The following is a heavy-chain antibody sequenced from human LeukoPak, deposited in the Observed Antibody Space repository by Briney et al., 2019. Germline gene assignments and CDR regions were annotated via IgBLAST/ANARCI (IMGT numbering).Heavy chain of an antibody. CDR1: GYTFTSYD. D-gene: IGHD2-2*01. CDR2: MNPNNGNT. Sequence: ASVKVSCKASGYTFTSYDINWVRQATGQGLEWMGWMNPNNGNTGYAQKFQGRVTITRDTSASTAYMELSSLRSEDTAVYYCARSRSAAATHYFDYWGQGTLVTVSS. J-gene: IGHJ4*02. V-gene: IGHV1-8*03. CDR3: ARSRSAAATHYFDY.